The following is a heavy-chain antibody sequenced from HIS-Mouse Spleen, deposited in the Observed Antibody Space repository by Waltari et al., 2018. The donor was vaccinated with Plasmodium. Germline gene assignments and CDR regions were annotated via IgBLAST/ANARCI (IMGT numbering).Heavy chain of an antibody. J-gene: IGHJ2*01. CDR1: GGSFSGYY. CDR2: INHSGST. V-gene: IGHV4-34*01. Sequence: QVQLQQWGAGLLKPSETLSLTCAVYGGSFSGYYWSWIRQPPGKGMEWLWEINHSGSTNYHPSRKIRVTISVDPSKNQFSLKLSSVTAADTAVYYCARGRVLGTSSGYFDLWGRGTLVTVSS. CDR3: ARGRVLGTSSGYFDL. D-gene: IGHD3-10*01.